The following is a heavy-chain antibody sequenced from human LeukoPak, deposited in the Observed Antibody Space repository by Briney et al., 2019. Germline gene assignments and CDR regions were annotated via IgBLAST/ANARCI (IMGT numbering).Heavy chain of an antibody. V-gene: IGHV4-34*01. D-gene: IGHD1-26*01. CDR1: GFTFSSYS. J-gene: IGHJ4*02. CDR3: ARGRVGAAGHMEY. CDR2: INYSGDT. Sequence: PGGSLRLSCAASGFTFSSYSMNWIRQSPGKGLEWIGEINYSGDTNYNPSLKSRLIISIDKSKNQFSLKVSPVTDADTAVYYCARGRVGAAGHMEYWGQGISVTVSS.